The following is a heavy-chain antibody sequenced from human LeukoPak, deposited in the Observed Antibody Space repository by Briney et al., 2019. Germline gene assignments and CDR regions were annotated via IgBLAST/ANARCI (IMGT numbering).Heavy chain of an antibody. V-gene: IGHV3-30*02. CDR2: IRNTGHDD. CDR3: AKEVASGYSYDT. J-gene: IGHJ5*02. D-gene: IGHD5-18*01. CDR1: GFTFSSYG. Sequence: GGSLRLSCAASGFTFSSYGMHWVRQAPGKGLEWVAFIRNTGHDDYYTDSVRGRFTISRDNSKNTLHLQMNGLRAEDTAVYYCAKEVASGYSYDTWGQGTLVTVSS.